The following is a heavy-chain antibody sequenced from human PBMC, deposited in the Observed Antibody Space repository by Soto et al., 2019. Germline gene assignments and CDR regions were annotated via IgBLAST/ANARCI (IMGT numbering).Heavy chain of an antibody. D-gene: IGHD6-13*01. CDR3: ARTPGIAAAGTRGDY. J-gene: IGHJ4*02. V-gene: IGHV1-18*01. CDR1: GYTFTSYG. CDR2: ISAYNSNT. Sequence: GASVKVSCKASGYTFTSYGISWVRQAPGQGLELMGWISAYNSNTNYAQKLQGSVTMTTDTSTSTAYMELRSLRSDDTAVYYCARTPGIAAAGTRGDYWGQGTLVTVSS.